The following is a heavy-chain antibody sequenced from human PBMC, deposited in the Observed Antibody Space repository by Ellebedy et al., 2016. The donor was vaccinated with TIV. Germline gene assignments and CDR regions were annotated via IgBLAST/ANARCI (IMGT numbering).Heavy chain of an antibody. J-gene: IGHJ4*02. CDR1: GFTFSNAW. CDR2: IKSKNDGGTT. V-gene: IGHV3-15*07. CDR3: TTDTSMIDD. Sequence: PGGSLRLSCAASGFTFSNAWMNWVRQAPGKGLEWVGRIKSKNDGGTTDYAAPVKGRFTISRDDSKNTLYLQMNSLKTEDTAVYYCTTDTSMIDDWGQGTLVTVSS. D-gene: IGHD5-18*01.